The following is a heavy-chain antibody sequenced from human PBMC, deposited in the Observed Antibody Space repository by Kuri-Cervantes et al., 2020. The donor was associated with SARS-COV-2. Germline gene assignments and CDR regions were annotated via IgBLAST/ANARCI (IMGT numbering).Heavy chain of an antibody. CDR3: ARPDSSGYYFDY. CDR2: IYYSGSA. J-gene: IGHJ4*02. V-gene: IGHV4-39*01. D-gene: IGHD3-22*01. Sequence: ESLKISCTVSGGSISNGSFYWGWIRQPPGRGLEWIGNIYYSGSAYYYPSLESRDTISLDTSNNQFSLKLSSVTAADTAVYYCARPDSSGYYFDYWGQGTLVTVSS. CDR1: GGSISNGSFY.